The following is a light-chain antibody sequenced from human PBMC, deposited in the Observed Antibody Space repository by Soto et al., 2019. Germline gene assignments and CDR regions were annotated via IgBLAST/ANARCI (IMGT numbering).Light chain of an antibody. J-gene: IGKJ2*01. CDR2: DAS. CDR3: QQYGSSPVT. Sequence: EIVLAQSPGTLSLSPGESATLSGRASQSVSSNSLAWYQQKPGQAPRLLIYDASRWATGIPDRFSAGGSGTDFTFTISRLEPEGVAFYYCQQYGSSPVTFGQGTKVEVK. V-gene: IGKV3-20*01. CDR1: QSVSSNS.